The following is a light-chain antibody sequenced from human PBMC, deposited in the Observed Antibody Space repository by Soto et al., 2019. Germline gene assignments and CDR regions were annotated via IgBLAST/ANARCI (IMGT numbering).Light chain of an antibody. Sequence: DIQMTQSPSTLSASVGDRVTITCRASQSISSWLAWYQQKPGKAPKLLIYDASSLESGVPSRFSGSGSGTEFTLTISSLQPDDFATYYCRAFGQGTKVEIK. V-gene: IGKV1-5*01. J-gene: IGKJ1*01. CDR2: DAS. CDR3: RA. CDR1: QSISSW.